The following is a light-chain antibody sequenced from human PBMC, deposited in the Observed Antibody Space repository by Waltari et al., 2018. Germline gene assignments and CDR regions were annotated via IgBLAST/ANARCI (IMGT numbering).Light chain of an antibody. Sequence: QSVLTQPPSLSGAPGQRVTISCTGSSSSIGAGYYVQRYRQFPGTVPALLIYDNNNRPSGVPDRFSASKSGTSASLVITGLQAEDEADYFCQSYDKSLSAWVFGAGTKLTVL. V-gene: IGLV1-40*01. CDR1: SSSIGAGYY. J-gene: IGLJ3*02. CDR3: QSYDKSLSAWV. CDR2: DNN.